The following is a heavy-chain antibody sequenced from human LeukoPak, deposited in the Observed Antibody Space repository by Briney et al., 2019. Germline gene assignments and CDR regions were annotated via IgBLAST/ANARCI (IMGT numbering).Heavy chain of an antibody. J-gene: IGHJ4*02. D-gene: IGHD2-15*01. CDR3: ASGYCRGGSRNNLDY. CDR1: GFTVSSNY. Sequence: GGSLRLSCAASGFTVSSNYMSWVRQAPGKGLEWVSVIYSGDTTSYADSVKGRFTISRDNSKNTLYLQMNSLRAEDTAVYYCASGYCRGGSRNNLDYWGQGTLVTVSS. CDR2: IYSGDTT. V-gene: IGHV3-53*01.